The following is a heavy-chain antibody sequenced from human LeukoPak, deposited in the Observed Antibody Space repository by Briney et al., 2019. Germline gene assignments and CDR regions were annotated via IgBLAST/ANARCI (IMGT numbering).Heavy chain of an antibody. J-gene: IGHJ6*02. CDR3: ARDPPAEYYDFWTRLYVMDV. CDR1: GFTFSSYA. D-gene: IGHD3-3*01. V-gene: IGHV3-30-3*01. CDR2: ISYDGSNK. Sequence: PGRSLRLSCAASGFTFSSYAMHWVRQAPGKGLEWVAVISYDGSNKYYADSVKGRFTISRDNSKNTLYLQMNSLRAEDTAVYYWARDPPAEYYDFWTRLYVMDVWGQGTTVTVSS.